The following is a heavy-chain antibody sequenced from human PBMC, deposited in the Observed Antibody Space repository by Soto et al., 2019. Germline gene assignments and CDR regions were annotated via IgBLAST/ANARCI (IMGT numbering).Heavy chain of an antibody. J-gene: IGHJ6*02. Sequence: QVQLVESGGGVVQPGRSLRLSCAASGFTFSSYGMHWVRQAPGKGLEWVAVISYDGSNKYYADSVKGRFTISRDNSKNTLYLQMNSLRAEDTAVYYCAKDGYNDGMDVGGQGTTVTVSS. CDR2: ISYDGSNK. CDR1: GFTFSSYG. CDR3: AKDGYNDGMDV. D-gene: IGHD5-12*01. V-gene: IGHV3-30*18.